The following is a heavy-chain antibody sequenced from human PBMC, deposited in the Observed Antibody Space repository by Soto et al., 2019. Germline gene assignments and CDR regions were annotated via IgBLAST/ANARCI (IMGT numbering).Heavy chain of an antibody. D-gene: IGHD7-27*01. CDR2: MNPNSGTT. V-gene: IGHV1-8*01. CDR1: GYTFTSYD. Sequence: QVQLVQSGAEVKKPGASVKVSCKASGYTFTSYDINWVRQATGQGFEWMGWMNPNSGTTGYAQKFQGRVTMTRDTAITTADMELSSLRSEDTAVYYWARSPRNWGCDYWGLGTLVTVSS. CDR3: ARSPRNWGCDY. J-gene: IGHJ4*02.